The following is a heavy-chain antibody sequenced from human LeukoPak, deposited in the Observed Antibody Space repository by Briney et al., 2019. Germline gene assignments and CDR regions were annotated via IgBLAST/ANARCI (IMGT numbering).Heavy chain of an antibody. CDR3: ARAGIKQLVWFGESQTHPFDY. J-gene: IGHJ4*02. D-gene: IGHD3-10*01. V-gene: IGHV3-33*01. Sequence: GGSLRLSCAASGFTLSSYGMHWVRQAPGKGLEWVAVIWYDGSNKYYADSVKGRFTISRDNSKNTLYLQMNSLRAEDTAVYYCARAGIKQLVWFGESQTHPFDYWGQGTLVTVSS. CDR1: GFTLSSYG. CDR2: IWYDGSNK.